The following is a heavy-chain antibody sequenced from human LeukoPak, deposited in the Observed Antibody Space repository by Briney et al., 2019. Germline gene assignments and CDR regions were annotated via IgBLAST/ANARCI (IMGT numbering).Heavy chain of an antibody. CDR2: IYPGDSDT. V-gene: IGHV5-51*01. CDR3: ARQVITFGGVIVILDY. J-gene: IGHJ4*02. Sequence: GESLKISCKGSGYSFTSYWIGWVRPMPGKGLEWMGIIYPGDSDTRYSPSFQGQVTISAAKSISTAYLQWSSLKASDTAMYYCARQVITFGGVIVILDYWGQGTLVTVSS. D-gene: IGHD3-16*02. CDR1: GYSFTSYW.